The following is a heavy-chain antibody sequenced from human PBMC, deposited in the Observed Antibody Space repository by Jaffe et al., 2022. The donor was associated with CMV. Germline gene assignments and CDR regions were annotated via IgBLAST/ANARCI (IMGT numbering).Heavy chain of an antibody. D-gene: IGHD3-22*01. CDR1: GGSINSYY. V-gene: IGHV4-4*07. J-gene: IGHJ4*02. CDR2: IYTSGST. Sequence: QVQLQESGPGLVKPSETLSLTCTVSGGSINSYYWNWIRQPAGKGLEWLGRIYTSGSTNYNPSLKSRVTMSVDTSKNQFSLRLSSVTAADTAVYYCARYNHDSSGYYGFDYWGQGTLVTVSS. CDR3: ARYNHDSSGYYGFDY.